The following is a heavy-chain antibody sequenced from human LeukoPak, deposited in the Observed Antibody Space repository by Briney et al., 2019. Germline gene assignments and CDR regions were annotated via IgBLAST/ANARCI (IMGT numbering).Heavy chain of an antibody. J-gene: IGHJ5*02. CDR1: GFTFSSYG. CDR3: ARELTVTAGFDP. CDR2: IWYDGSNK. Sequence: PGGSLRLSCAASGFTFSSYGMHWVRQAPGKGLEWVAVIWYDGSNKYYADSVKGRFTISRDNSKNTLYLQMNSLRAEDTAVYYCARELTVTAGFDPWGQGTLVTVSS. V-gene: IGHV3-33*01. D-gene: IGHD4-17*01.